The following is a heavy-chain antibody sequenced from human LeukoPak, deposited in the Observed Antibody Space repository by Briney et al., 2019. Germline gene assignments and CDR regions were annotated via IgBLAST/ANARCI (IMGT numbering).Heavy chain of an antibody. CDR2: ISSSGSTI. Sequence: GGSLRLSCAASGFTFSSYEMNWVRQAPGKGLEWVSYISSSGSTIYYADSVKGRFTISRDNAKNSLYLQMNSLRAEDTAVYYCARALGNPVMVRGVSLCDYWGQGTLVTVSS. CDR3: ARALGNPVMVRGVSLCDY. V-gene: IGHV3-48*03. J-gene: IGHJ4*02. D-gene: IGHD3-10*01. CDR1: GFTFSSYE.